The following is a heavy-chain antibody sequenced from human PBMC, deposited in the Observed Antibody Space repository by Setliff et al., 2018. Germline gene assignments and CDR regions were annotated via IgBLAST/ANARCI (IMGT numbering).Heavy chain of an antibody. CDR1: GGSISSSTNY. Sequence: SETLSLTCTVSGGSISSSTNYWGWIRQPPGKGLEWIGNIYDRGSTHYNPSLKSRVTISVDTSQNQISLKLSSVTAADTAVYYCARTMYSSSWYGAFDIWGQGTMVTVSS. J-gene: IGHJ3*02. CDR3: ARTMYSSSWYGAFDI. CDR2: IYDRGST. D-gene: IGHD6-13*01. V-gene: IGHV4-39*07.